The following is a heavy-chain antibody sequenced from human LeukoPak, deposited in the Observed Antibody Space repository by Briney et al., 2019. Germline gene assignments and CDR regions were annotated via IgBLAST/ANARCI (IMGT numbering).Heavy chain of an antibody. CDR1: GGSFSGYY. D-gene: IGHD6-13*01. CDR3: ARARDSSFDY. J-gene: IGHJ4*02. CDR2: INHSGST. V-gene: IGHV4-34*01. Sequence: SETLSLTCAVYGGSFSGYYWSWIRQPPGKGLEWIGEINHSGSTNYNPSLKSRVTISVDTSKSQFSLKLSSVTAADTAVYYCARARDSSFDYWGQGTLVTVSS.